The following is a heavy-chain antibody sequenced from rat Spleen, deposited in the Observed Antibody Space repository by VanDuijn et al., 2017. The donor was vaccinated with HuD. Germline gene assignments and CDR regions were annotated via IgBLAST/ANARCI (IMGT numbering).Heavy chain of an antibody. CDR1: GFIFSNYY. V-gene: IGHV5-7*01. CDR3: ARPYYYDAPFAY. CDR2: INYDGSST. D-gene: IGHD1-12*01. J-gene: IGHJ3*01. Sequence: EVQLVESGGGLVQPGRSLKLSCAASGFIFSNYYMAWVRQAPTKGLEWVATINYDGSSTYYRDSVKGRFTISRDNAKSTLYLQMDSLRSEDTATYYCARPYYYDAPFAYWGQGTLVTVSS.